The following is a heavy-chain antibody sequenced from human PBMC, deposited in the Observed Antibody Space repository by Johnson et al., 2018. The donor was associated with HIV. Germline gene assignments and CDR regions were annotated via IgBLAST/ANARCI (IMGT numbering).Heavy chain of an antibody. D-gene: IGHD1-26*01. CDR2: INSDGSST. V-gene: IGHV3-74*01. CDR1: GFTFSTNW. Sequence: VQLVESGGDLVQPGGSLRLSCVGSGFTFSTNWMHWVRQAPGKGLVWVSRINSDGSSTSYADSVKGRFTISRDNAKNTLYLQMGSLRVEDMAVYYCARALRYSGSLWAFDIWGQGTMVTVSS. CDR3: ARALRYSGSLWAFDI. J-gene: IGHJ3*02.